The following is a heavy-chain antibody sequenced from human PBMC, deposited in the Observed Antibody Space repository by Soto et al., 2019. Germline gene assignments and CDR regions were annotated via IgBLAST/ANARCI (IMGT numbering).Heavy chain of an antibody. Sequence: GASVKVSCKASGYTFTSYFIHWVRQAPGQGLEWMGIINPSEGTTNYAQKFQGRVTMSRDTSATTVNMEMSSLRSEVTVVYYCARWRSGWSSYYFDYWGQGTLVTVSS. J-gene: IGHJ4*02. CDR3: ARWRSGWSSYYFDY. D-gene: IGHD6-19*01. V-gene: IGHV1-46*01. CDR1: GYTFTSYF. CDR2: INPSEGTT.